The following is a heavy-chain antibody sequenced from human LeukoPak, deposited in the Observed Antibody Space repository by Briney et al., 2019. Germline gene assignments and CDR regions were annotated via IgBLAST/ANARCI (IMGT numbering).Heavy chain of an antibody. J-gene: IGHJ6*03. D-gene: IGHD1-1*01. CDR2: FDPEDGET. CDR1: GYTLIELS. V-gene: IGHV1-24*01. CDR3: ATVETGTNDYHYYIDV. Sequence: ASVKVSCKVSGYTLIELSMHWVRQAPGKGLEWMGGFDPEDGETIYAQKFQGRVTMTADTSTDIAYMELSSLSSEDTAVYYCATVETGTNDYHYYIDVWGEGTTVTVSS.